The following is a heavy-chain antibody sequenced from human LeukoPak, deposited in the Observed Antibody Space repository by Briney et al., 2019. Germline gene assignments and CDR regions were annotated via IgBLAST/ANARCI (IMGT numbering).Heavy chain of an antibody. D-gene: IGHD6-19*01. J-gene: IGHJ6*02. CDR2: ISYDGSNK. CDR1: GFTFSPLG. Sequence: QPGGSLRLSCAASGFTFSPLGMHWVRQAPGKGLEWVAVISYDGSNKYYADSVKGRFTISRDNSKNTLYLQMNSLRAEDTAVYYCAKDHDSSGWYDVDYYGMDVWGQGTTVTVSS. CDR3: AKDHDSSGWYDVDYYGMDV. V-gene: IGHV3-30*18.